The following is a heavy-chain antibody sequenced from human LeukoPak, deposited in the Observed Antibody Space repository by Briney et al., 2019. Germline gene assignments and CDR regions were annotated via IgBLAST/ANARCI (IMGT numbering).Heavy chain of an antibody. CDR1: GFNFTNYN. CDR2: IHSSSGSI. J-gene: IGHJ3*02. CDR3: ARDLAWDAFDI. Sequence: GGSLRLSCAASGFNFTNYNMNWVRQAPGKGLEWVSSIHSSSGSIYYADSLKGRFTITRDNAKNSLYLQMNSLRAEDTAVYYCARDLAWDAFDIWGQGTMVTVSS. V-gene: IGHV3-21*01.